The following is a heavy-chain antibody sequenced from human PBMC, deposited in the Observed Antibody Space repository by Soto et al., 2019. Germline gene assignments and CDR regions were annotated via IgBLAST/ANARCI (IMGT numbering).Heavy chain of an antibody. CDR1: GYPFINYA. CDR2: IDADSGDT. J-gene: IGHJ6*02. V-gene: IGHV1-3*01. Sequence: ASVKVSCKASGYPFINYAVHWVRQAPGQRLEWMGWIDADSGDTKYSQKFQGRVTIIRDTSASTVYMELSSLRSEDTAVYYCARGGVVTPIYYYSGMDVWGQGTTVTVS. D-gene: IGHD4-4*01. CDR3: ARGGVVTPIYYYSGMDV.